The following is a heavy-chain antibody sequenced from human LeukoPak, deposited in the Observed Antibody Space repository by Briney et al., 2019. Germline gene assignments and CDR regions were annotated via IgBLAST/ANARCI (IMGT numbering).Heavy chain of an antibody. Sequence: GSLRLSCAASGFTFSSYAMSWVRQAPGKGPEWVSAITGSGGSTYYADSVKGRFTISRDNSKNTLYLQMNSLRAEDTAVYYCANLITYYYDSSGPRTPPTVDYWGQGTLVTVSS. CDR3: ANLITYYYDSSGPRTPPTVDY. CDR2: ITGSGGST. V-gene: IGHV3-23*01. D-gene: IGHD3-22*01. J-gene: IGHJ4*02. CDR1: GFTFSSYA.